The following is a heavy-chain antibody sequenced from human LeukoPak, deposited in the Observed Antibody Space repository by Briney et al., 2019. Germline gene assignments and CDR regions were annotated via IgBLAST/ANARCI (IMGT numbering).Heavy chain of an antibody. CDR1: GYSISSGYY. J-gene: IGHJ4*02. CDR3: ARASYSYDINGWVPFDY. CDR2: MYHSGST. Sequence: SETLSLTCTVSGYSISSGYYWGWIRQPPGKGLEWIETMYHSGSTYYNPSLKSRVTISVDTSKNQFSLRLSSVTAADTAVYYCARASYSYDINGWVPFDYWGQGTLVTVSS. V-gene: IGHV4-38-2*02. D-gene: IGHD3-22*01.